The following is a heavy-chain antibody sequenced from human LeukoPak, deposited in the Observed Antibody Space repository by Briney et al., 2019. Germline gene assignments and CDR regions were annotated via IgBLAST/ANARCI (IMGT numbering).Heavy chain of an antibody. J-gene: IGHJ4*02. V-gene: IGHV3-7*01. CDR3: VRDDDRPDNGLDY. CDR1: GFSFSDYW. CDR2: IKQDGSEK. Sequence: GGSLRLSCAASGFSFSDYWMTWVRQAPGKGLEWVANIKQDGSEKYYVDSVKGRFTISRDNAKNSLYLQMNSLRAEDTAVYYCVRDDDRPDNGLDYWGQGTLVTVSS. D-gene: IGHD3-22*01.